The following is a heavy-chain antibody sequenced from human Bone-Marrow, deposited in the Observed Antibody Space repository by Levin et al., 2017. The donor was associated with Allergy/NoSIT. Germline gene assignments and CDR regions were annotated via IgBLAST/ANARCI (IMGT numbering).Heavy chain of an antibody. CDR3: ARHRNDGSGRRGSVDF. J-gene: IGHJ3*01. D-gene: IGHD3-10*01. V-gene: IGHV4-59*08. CDR1: GGSISSYY. Sequence: SETLSLTCTVSGGSISSYYWSWIRQPPGKGLEWIGYIYYSGSTNYNPSLKSRVTISVDTSKNQFSLKLSSVTAADTAVYYCARHRNDGSGRRGSVDFWGQGTMVTVSS. CDR2: IYYSGST.